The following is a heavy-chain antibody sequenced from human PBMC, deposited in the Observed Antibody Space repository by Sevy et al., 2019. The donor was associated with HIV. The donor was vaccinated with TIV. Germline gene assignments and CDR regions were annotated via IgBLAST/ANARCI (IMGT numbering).Heavy chain of an antibody. CDR2: ISWDGGST. CDR3: AKDDGRDGYNGVNY. CDR1: GFTFDDYA. J-gene: IGHJ4*02. Sequence: GESLKISCAASGFTFDDYAMHWVRQAPGKGLEWVSLISWDGGSTYYADSVKGRFTISRDNSKNSLYLQMNSLRAEDTALYYCAKDDGRDGYNGVNYWGQGTLVTVSS. V-gene: IGHV3-43D*03. D-gene: IGHD2-8*01.